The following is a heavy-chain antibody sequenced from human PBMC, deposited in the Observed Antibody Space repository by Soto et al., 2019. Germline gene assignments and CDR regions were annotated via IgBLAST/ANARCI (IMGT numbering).Heavy chain of an antibody. J-gene: IGHJ5*02. CDR3: ARDLENAWFDP. CDR2: IYYSGST. Sequence: SETLSLTCTVSGGSISSGDYYWSWIRQPPGKGLEWIGYIYYSGSTYYNPSLKSRVTISVDTSKNQFSLKLSSVTAADTAVYYCARDLENAWFDPWGQGTLVTVSS. V-gene: IGHV4-30-4*01. CDR1: GGSISSGDYY.